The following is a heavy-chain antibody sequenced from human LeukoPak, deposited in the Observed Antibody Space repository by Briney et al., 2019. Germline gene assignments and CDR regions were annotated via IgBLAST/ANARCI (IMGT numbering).Heavy chain of an antibody. CDR2: IYYSGST. CDR3: ARMTTVTTTDY. CDR1: GYSISSGYY. Sequence: PSETLSLTCTVSGYSISSGYYWGWIRQPPGKGLEWIGYIYYSGSTYYNPSLKSRVTISVDTSKNQFSLKLSSVTAADTAVYYCARMTTVTTTDYWGQGTLVTVSS. J-gene: IGHJ4*02. D-gene: IGHD4-17*01. V-gene: IGHV4-38-2*02.